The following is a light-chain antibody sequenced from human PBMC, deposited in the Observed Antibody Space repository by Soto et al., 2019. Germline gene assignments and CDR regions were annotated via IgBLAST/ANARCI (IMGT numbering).Light chain of an antibody. CDR1: SSDVGSYDL. CDR2: EAS. V-gene: IGLV2-23*01. Sequence: QSVLTQPASVSGSPGQSITISCTGTSSDVGSYDLVSWYQQHPGKAPKLMIYEASERPSGVSNRFSGSKSGNTASLTIFGLQAEDEADYYCCSYAGSTTFVFGAGTKVTVL. J-gene: IGLJ1*01. CDR3: CSYAGSTTFV.